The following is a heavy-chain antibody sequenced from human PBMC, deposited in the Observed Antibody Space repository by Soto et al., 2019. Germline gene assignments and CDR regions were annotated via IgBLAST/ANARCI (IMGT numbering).Heavy chain of an antibody. Sequence: GGSLRLSCAASGFTFSSYGMHWVRQAPGKGLEWVAVISYDGSNKYYADSVKGRFTISRDNSKNTLYLQMNSLRAEDTAVYYCPKDPGDDNDYGHYFAEYFQHWGQGTLVTVSS. J-gene: IGHJ1*01. D-gene: IGHD4-17*01. CDR2: ISYDGSNK. CDR1: GFTFSSYG. V-gene: IGHV3-30*18. CDR3: PKDPGDDNDYGHYFAEYFQH.